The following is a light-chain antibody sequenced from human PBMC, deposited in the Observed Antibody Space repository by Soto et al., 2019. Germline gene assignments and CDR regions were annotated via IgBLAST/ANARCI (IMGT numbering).Light chain of an antibody. CDR1: QSVSSSY. J-gene: IGKJ1*01. CDR2: GAS. CDR3: QQYRSPLPWT. V-gene: IGKV3-20*01. Sequence: EIVLTQSPGTLSLSPGERATLSCRASQSVSSSYLAWYQQKPGQAPRLLIYGASSRATGIPDRFSGSGSGTDFTLTISRLEPEDFAVYYCQQYRSPLPWTFGQGTKVEIK.